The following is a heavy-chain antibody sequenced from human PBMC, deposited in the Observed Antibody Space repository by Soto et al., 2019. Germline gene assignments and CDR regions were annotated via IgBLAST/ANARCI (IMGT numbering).Heavy chain of an antibody. Sequence: GASVKVSCKASGYTFTSYDINWVRQATGQGLEWMGWMNPNSGNTGYAQKFQGRVTMTRNTSISTAYMELSSLRSEDTAVYYCARGRPRSYYGRYGMDVWGQGTTVTVSS. CDR1: GYTFTSYD. CDR3: ARGRPRSYYGRYGMDV. CDR2: MNPNSGNT. D-gene: IGHD1-26*01. V-gene: IGHV1-8*01. J-gene: IGHJ6*02.